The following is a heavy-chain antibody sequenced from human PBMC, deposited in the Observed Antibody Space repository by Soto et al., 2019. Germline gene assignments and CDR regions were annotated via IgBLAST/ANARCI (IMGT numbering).Heavy chain of an antibody. CDR3: AREGCSGGSCLPTYYYYGMDV. D-gene: IGHD2-15*01. Sequence: PGGSLRLSCAASGFTVSSNYMSWVRQAPGKGLECVSVIYSGGSTYYADSVKGRFTISRDNSKNTLYLQMNSLRAEDTAVYYCAREGCSGGSCLPTYYYYGMDVWGQGTTVTVSS. V-gene: IGHV3-66*01. CDR1: GFTVSSNY. J-gene: IGHJ6*02. CDR2: IYSGGST.